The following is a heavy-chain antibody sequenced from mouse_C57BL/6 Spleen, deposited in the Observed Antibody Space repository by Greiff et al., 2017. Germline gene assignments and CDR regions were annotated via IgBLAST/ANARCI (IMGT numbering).Heavy chain of an antibody. V-gene: IGHV1-15*01. D-gene: IGHD1-1*01. CDR2: IDPEPGGT. CDR1: GYAFTDYE. CDR3: TSYGEGWFAY. J-gene: IGHJ3*01. Sequence: VQVVESGAELVRPGASVTLSCKASGYAFTDYEMHWVKQTPVHGLEWIGAIDPEPGGTAYNQKFKGKAILTADKSSSTAYMELRSLTSEDSAVDYCTSYGEGWFAYWGQGTLVTVSA.